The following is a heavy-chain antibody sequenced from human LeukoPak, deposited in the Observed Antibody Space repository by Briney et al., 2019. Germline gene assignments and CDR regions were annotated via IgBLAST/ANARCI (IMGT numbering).Heavy chain of an antibody. J-gene: IGHJ6*02. CDR2: IYYSGST. Sequence: SETLSLTCTVSGGSISSYYWSWIRQPPGKGLEWIGYIYYSGSTNYNPSLKSRVTISVDTSKNQFSLKLSSVTAADTAVYYCARDSVGATRYYYYGMDVWGQGTTVTVSS. V-gene: IGHV4-59*12. CDR1: GGSISSYY. D-gene: IGHD1-26*01. CDR3: ARDSVGATRYYYYGMDV.